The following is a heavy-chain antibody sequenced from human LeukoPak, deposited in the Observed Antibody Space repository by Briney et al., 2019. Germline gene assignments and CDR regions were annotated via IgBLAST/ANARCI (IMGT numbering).Heavy chain of an antibody. V-gene: IGHV3-23*01. CDR3: AKDAIGQYRPYYFYH. CDR2: ISGSGGST. Sequence: PGGSLRLSCDVSGFSFSNFAMSWVRPAAGKGLEWVSAISGSGGSTYYAESVQGRFTISRDNSKNTLYLQMNSLRAEDTAVYYCAKDAIGQYRPYYFYHWGQGTLVPVSS. D-gene: IGHD3-16*02. CDR1: GFSFSNFA. J-gene: IGHJ4*02.